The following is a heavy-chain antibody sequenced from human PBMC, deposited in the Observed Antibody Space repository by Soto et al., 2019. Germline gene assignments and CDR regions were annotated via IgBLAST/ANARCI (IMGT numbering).Heavy chain of an antibody. CDR3: ARDLRVRYFDWPLGFDP. CDR1: GGTFSSYA. V-gene: IGHV1-69*05. D-gene: IGHD3-9*01. CDR2: IIPIFGTA. J-gene: IGHJ5*02. Sequence: SVKVSCKASGGTFSSYAISWVRQAPGQGLEWMGGIIPIFGTANYAQKLQGRVTMTTDTSTSTAYMELRSLRSDDTAVYYCARDLRVRYFDWPLGFDPWGQGTLVTVSS.